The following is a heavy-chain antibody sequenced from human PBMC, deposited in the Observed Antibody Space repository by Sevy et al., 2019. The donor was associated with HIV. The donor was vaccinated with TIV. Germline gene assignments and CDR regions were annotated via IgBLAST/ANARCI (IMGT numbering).Heavy chain of an antibody. D-gene: IGHD4-17*01. CDR3: TKDPPVYGDFPYGMDV. V-gene: IGHV3-30*18. Sequence: GGYLRLSCVGSGFIFDDYGMHWVRQAPGKGLEWVALISHDGGKKYYADSVKGRFTISRDNFKNTLYLQMNTLRRDDTAAYFCTKDPPVYGDFPYGMDVWGQGTTVTAS. J-gene: IGHJ6*02. CDR1: GFIFDDYG. CDR2: ISHDGGKK.